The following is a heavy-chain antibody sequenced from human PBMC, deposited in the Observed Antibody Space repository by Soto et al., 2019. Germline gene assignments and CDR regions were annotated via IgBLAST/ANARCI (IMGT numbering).Heavy chain of an antibody. Sequence: QVQLQESGPGLVKPSQTLSLTCTVSGGSISSGGYYWSWIRQHPGKGLEWIGYIYYSGSTYYNPSLKSRVTISVDTSKNQFSLKLSSVTAADTAVYYCAREYCSRTSCYPDNWFDPWGQGTLVTVSS. V-gene: IGHV4-31*03. D-gene: IGHD2-2*01. CDR2: IYYSGST. CDR3: AREYCSRTSCYPDNWFDP. J-gene: IGHJ5*02. CDR1: GGSISSGGYY.